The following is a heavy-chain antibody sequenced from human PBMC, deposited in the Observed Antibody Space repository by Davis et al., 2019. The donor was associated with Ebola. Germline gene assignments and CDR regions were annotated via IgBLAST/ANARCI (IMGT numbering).Heavy chain of an antibody. CDR1: GGSSSGYY. Sequence: SETLSLTCAVYGGSSSGYYWSWIRQLPGKGLEWIGEMDHSGNTNYNPSLKSRVTISIDTSKKQISLNLTSVTAADTAVYYCARGQSGSDYSLWQYWGQGTLVTVSS. D-gene: IGHD3-10*01. V-gene: IGHV4-34*01. CDR3: ARGQSGSDYSLWQY. J-gene: IGHJ4*02. CDR2: MDHSGNT.